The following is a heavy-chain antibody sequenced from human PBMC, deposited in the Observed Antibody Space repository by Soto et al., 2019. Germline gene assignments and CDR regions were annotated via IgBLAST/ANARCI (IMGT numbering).Heavy chain of an antibody. Sequence: SETLSLTCTFSVVSISSGDYYWIRIRQPPGKGLEWIGYIYYSGSTYYNPSLKSRVTISVDTSKNQFSRKLSSVTAADTAVYYFARDSSDDMLTGYTITTTDYGMDVWGQGTTVTVSS. J-gene: IGHJ6*02. CDR3: ARDSSDDMLTGYTITTTDYGMDV. V-gene: IGHV4-30-4*01. D-gene: IGHD3-9*01. CDR2: IYYSGST. CDR1: VVSISSGDYY.